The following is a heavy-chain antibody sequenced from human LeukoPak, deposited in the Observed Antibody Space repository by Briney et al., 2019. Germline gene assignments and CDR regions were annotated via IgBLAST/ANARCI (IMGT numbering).Heavy chain of an antibody. CDR2: IYTSEST. J-gene: IGHJ3*02. CDR3: AREGAHDAFDM. Sequence: SETLSLTCTVSGGSISSYYWSWIWQPAAKGLEWIGRIYTSESTNYNPSLKSRVTMSVDTSKNQFSLKLSSVTAADTAVYYCAREGAHDAFDMWGQGTMVTVSS. V-gene: IGHV4-4*07. CDR1: GGSISSYY. D-gene: IGHD3-16*01.